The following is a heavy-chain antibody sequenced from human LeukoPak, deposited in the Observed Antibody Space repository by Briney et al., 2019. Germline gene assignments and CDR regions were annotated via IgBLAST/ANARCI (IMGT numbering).Heavy chain of an antibody. CDR1: GGSISSSSYY. Sequence: SETLSLTCTVSGGSISSSSYYWGWIRQPPGKGLEWIGSIYYSGSTYYNPSLKSRVTISVDTSKNQFSLKLSSVTAADTAVYYCARRHSSSRGYYYMDVWGKGTTVTVSS. CDR3: ARRHSSSRGYYYMDV. J-gene: IGHJ6*03. D-gene: IGHD6-6*01. V-gene: IGHV4-39*01. CDR2: IYYSGST.